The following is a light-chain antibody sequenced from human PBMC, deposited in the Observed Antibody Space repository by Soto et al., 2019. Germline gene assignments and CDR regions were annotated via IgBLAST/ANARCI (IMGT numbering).Light chain of an antibody. J-gene: IGLJ1*01. CDR1: SSDVGSYNL. Sequence: QSVLTQPASVSGSPGQSITISFPGTSSDVGSYNLVSWYQQHPGKAPKLMIYEVSKRPSGVSNRFSGSKSGNTASLTISGLQAEDEADYYCCSYEGSKVFGTGTKVTVL. V-gene: IGLV2-23*02. CDR2: EVS. CDR3: CSYEGSKV.